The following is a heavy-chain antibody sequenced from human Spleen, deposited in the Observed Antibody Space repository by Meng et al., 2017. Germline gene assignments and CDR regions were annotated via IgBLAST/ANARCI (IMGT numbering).Heavy chain of an antibody. CDR2: IYYSWST. D-gene: IGHD2-21*02. CDR1: GFFISSGDYY. Sequence: QLQLQESDPGPVKHSQTPSLTCTVSGFFISSGDYYWSWIRQAPGNGLEWIGYIYYSWSTYYNPSLKSRVTILVDTSKNQVSLKLSSGTAADTAVYYCALVTDWYFDLWGRGTLVTVSS. CDR3: ALVTDWYFDL. V-gene: IGHV4-30-4*01. J-gene: IGHJ2*01.